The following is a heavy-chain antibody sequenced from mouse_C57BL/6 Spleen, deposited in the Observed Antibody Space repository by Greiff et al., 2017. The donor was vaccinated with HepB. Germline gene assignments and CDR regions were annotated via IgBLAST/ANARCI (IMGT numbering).Heavy chain of an antibody. CDR1: GYAFTNYL. CDR2: INPGSGGT. Sequence: VQLVESGAELVRPGTSVKVSCKASGYAFTNYLIEWVKQRPGQGLEWIGVINPGSGGTNYNEKFKGKATLTADKSSSTAYMQLSSLTSEDSAVYFCARRGLNWDPFAYWGQGTLVTVSA. D-gene: IGHD4-1*01. CDR3: ARRGLNWDPFAY. J-gene: IGHJ3*01. V-gene: IGHV1-54*01.